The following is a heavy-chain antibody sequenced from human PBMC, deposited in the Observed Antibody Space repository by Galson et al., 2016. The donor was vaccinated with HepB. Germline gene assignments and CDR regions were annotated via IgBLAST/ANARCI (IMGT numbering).Heavy chain of an antibody. V-gene: IGHV3-7*01. CDR2: IKEDGSER. D-gene: IGHD6-19*01. Sequence: SLRLSCAVSGSTFSKYWMSWVRQAPGKGLEWVANIKEDGSERYFVDSVKGRFTVSRDTAKNSLYLQMNSLKGDDTAVYYCARDRRGSGWYNDYWGQGTLVTVSS. CDR3: ARDRRGSGWYNDY. J-gene: IGHJ4*02. CDR1: GSTFSKYW.